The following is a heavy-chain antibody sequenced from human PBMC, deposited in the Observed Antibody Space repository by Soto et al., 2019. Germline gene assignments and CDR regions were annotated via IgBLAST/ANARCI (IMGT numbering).Heavy chain of an antibody. Sequence: QVQLQESGPGLVKPSQTLSLTCTVSGGSISSGGYYWSWIRQHPGKGLEWIGYIYYSGSTYYNPSLMSRVTISVATSKNQFSLKLSSVTAADTAVYYCARRDPFQLRSFDYWGQGTLVTVSS. J-gene: IGHJ4*02. V-gene: IGHV4-31*03. CDR3: ARRDPFQLRSFDY. CDR1: GGSISSGGYY. CDR2: IYYSGST. D-gene: IGHD2-2*01.